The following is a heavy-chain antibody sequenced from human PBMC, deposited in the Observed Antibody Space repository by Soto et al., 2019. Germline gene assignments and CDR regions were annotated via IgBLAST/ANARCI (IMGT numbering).Heavy chain of an antibody. Sequence: ASVKVSCKASGYTFTIYAMHWVRQAPGQRLEWMGWINAGNGNTKYSQKFQGRVTITRDTSASTAYMELSSLRSEDTAVYYCARGIWFGELLWYYYYGMDVWGQGTTVTSP. D-gene: IGHD3-10*01. CDR3: ARGIWFGELLWYYYYGMDV. CDR2: INAGNGNT. J-gene: IGHJ6*02. V-gene: IGHV1-3*01. CDR1: GYTFTIYA.